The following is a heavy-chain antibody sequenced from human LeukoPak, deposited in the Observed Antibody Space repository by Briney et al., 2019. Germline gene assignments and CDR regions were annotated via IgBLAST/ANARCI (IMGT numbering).Heavy chain of an antibody. V-gene: IGHV4-59*03. D-gene: IGHD6-13*01. CDR1: GVSITRFY. CDR2: IYDIGTT. CDR3: ATGVHGITAAGDYYFDY. Sequence: SETLSLTCTVSGVSITRFYWSWLRQPPGKGLEWIGYIYDIGTTNYNPSLKTRVTMSGDTSNNQFSLKLSSVTAADTAVYYCATGVHGITAAGDYYFDYWGQGTLVTVSS. J-gene: IGHJ4*02.